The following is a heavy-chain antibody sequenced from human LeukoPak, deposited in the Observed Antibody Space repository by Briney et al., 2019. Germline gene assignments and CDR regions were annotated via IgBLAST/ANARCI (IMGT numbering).Heavy chain of an antibody. CDR3: AKELVKSYYYDSSVHPSLDY. CDR1: GFIFTDYW. J-gene: IGHJ4*02. Sequence: GGSLRLSCAASGFIFTDYWMNWVRQAPGKGLEWVSSISSSSSYIYYADSVKGRFTISRDNSKNTLYLQMNSLRAEDTAVYYCAKELVKSYYYDSSVHPSLDYWGQGTLVTVSS. V-gene: IGHV3-21*04. D-gene: IGHD3-22*01. CDR2: ISSSSSYI.